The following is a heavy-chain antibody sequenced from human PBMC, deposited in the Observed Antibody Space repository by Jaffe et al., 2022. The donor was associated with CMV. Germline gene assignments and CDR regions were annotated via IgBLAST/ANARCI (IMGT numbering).Heavy chain of an antibody. Sequence: QLQLQESGPGLVKPSETLSLTCTVSGGSISSSSYYWGWIRQPPGKGLEWIGSIYYSGSTYYNPSLKSRVTISVDTSKNQFSLKLSSVTAADTAVYYCARLVGCTNGVCYEIDPWGQGTLVTVSS. J-gene: IGHJ5*02. CDR3: ARLVGCTNGVCYEIDP. D-gene: IGHD2-8*01. CDR2: IYYSGST. CDR1: GGSISSSSYY. V-gene: IGHV4-39*01.